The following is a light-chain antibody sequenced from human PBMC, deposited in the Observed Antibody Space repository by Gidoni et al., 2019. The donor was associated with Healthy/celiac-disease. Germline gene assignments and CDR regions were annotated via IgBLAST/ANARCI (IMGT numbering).Light chain of an antibody. CDR3: QQYYSTPYT. V-gene: IGKV4-1*01. Sequence: DIVMTQSPDSLAVSLGERPTINCKSSQSVLYSSNNKNYLAWYQQKPGQPPKRRIYWASTRESGVPDRFSGSGSGTDFTLTISSLQAEDVAVYYCQQYYSTPYTFGQGTKLEIK. CDR2: WAS. CDR1: QSVLYSSNNKNY. J-gene: IGKJ2*01.